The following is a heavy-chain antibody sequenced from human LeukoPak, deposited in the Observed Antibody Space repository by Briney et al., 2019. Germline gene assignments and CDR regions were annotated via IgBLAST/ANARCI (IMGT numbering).Heavy chain of an antibody. Sequence: SETLSLTCTVSGGSISSSTYYWGWIRQPPGKGLERIGSIYYSGSTYYNPSLKSRVTTSVATSKNQFSLKLSSVTAAGTAVYYCARLGKWGLYFDYWGQGTLVTVSS. D-gene: IGHD1-26*01. CDR3: ARLGKWGLYFDY. CDR1: GGSISSSTYY. CDR2: IYYSGST. V-gene: IGHV4-39*01. J-gene: IGHJ4*02.